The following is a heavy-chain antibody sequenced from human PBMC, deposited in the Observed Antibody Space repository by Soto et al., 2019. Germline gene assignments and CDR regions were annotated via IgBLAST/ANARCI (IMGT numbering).Heavy chain of an antibody. J-gene: IGHJ5*02. Sequence: SETLSLTCAVSGGPISSSNWWSWVRQPPGKGLEWIGEIYHSGSTNYNPSLKSRVTISVDKSKNQFSLKLSSVTAADTAVYYCARATCSGGSCYLGNWFDPWGQGTLVTVSS. CDR3: ARATCSGGSCYLGNWFDP. D-gene: IGHD2-15*01. V-gene: IGHV4-4*02. CDR1: GGPISSSNW. CDR2: IYHSGST.